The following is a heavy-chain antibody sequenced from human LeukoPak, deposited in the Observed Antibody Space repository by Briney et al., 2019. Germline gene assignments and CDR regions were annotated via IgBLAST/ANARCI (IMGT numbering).Heavy chain of an antibody. CDR3: ARDVGASAPDAFDI. CDR2: ISSSSNYI. D-gene: IGHD1-26*01. V-gene: IGHV3-21*01. CDR1: GFTFSSYE. J-gene: IGHJ3*02. Sequence: GGSLRLSXAASGFTFSSYEMNWVRQAPGKGLEWVSSISSSSNYIYYADSVKGRFTISRDNAKNSLYLQMNSLRVEDTDVYYCARDVGASAPDAFDIWGQGTMVTVSS.